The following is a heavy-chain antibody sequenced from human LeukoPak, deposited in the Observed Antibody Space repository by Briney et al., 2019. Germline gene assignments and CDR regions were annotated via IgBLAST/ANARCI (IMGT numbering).Heavy chain of an antibody. CDR3: ARETGRDGYKDLDY. CDR2: VNPDSGGT. V-gene: IGHV1-2*02. Sequence: ASVKVSCKSSGYTFTTYYIHWVRQAPGQGLEWMGWVNPDSGGTNYAQNFQGRVTLIRDTSISTAYMELSSLRSDDTAVYYCARETGRDGYKDLDYWGQGTLVTVSS. J-gene: IGHJ4*02. CDR1: GYTFTTYY. D-gene: IGHD5-24*01.